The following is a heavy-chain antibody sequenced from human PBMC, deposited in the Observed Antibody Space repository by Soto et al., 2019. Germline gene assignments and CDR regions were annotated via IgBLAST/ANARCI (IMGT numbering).Heavy chain of an antibody. CDR2: IYSSGST. J-gene: IGHJ5*02. CDR3: ARGTLFPCWFDP. Sequence: EVQLVETGGGLIQPGGSLRLSCAASGFTVSSNYMSWVRQAPGKGLEWVSVIYSSGSTLYADSVKGRFTISRDNSKNTLYLQMNSLSAEDTAVYYCARGTLFPCWFDPWGQGTLVTVSS. V-gene: IGHV3-53*02. D-gene: IGHD2-21*01. CDR1: GFTVSSNY.